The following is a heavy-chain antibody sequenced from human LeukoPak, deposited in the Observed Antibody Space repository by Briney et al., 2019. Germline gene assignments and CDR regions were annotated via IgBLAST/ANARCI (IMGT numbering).Heavy chain of an antibody. CDR1: GYSFTSYG. CDR2: FSAYDGSA. D-gene: IGHD3-10*01. J-gene: IGHJ6*02. V-gene: IGHV1-18*01. CDR3: ARGGRDGMDV. Sequence: ASVKLSCKASGYSFTSYGFTWVRRAPGQGLEWMGWFSAYDGSANYAQKIRGRVTMTTDASKNTVYMELRSLRFDDTAVYYCARGGRDGMDVWGQGTAVTVSS.